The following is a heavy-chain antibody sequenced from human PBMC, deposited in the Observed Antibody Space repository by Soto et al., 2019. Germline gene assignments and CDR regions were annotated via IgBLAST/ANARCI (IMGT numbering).Heavy chain of an antibody. D-gene: IGHD6-19*01. V-gene: IGHV3-9*01. J-gene: IGHJ4*02. CDR1: GFTFDDYG. CDR2: ISWNSGSI. Sequence: GGSLRLSCAASGFTFDDYGMHWVRQGPGKGLEWVSGISWNSGSIGYAEFVKGRFTISRDNAKKSLYLQMNSLRAEDTALYFFAKSNNTGWFHFDSWGQGILVTAPQ. CDR3: AKSNNTGWFHFDS.